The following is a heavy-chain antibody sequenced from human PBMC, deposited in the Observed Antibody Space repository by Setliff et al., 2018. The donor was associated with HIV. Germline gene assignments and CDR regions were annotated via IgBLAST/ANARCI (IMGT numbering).Heavy chain of an antibody. D-gene: IGHD2-8*02. CDR2: IHDSGRT. Sequence: SETLSLTCGVSGYSLTSGYYWGWIRQPPGKGLEWIGSIHDSGRTYYNPSLKSRVTISVDTSKNQFSLKLNSVTAADTAVYYCTVYNTGSSKDHYWGQGTPVTVSS. CDR1: GYSLTSGYY. CDR3: TVYNTGSSKDHY. J-gene: IGHJ4*02. V-gene: IGHV4-38-2*01.